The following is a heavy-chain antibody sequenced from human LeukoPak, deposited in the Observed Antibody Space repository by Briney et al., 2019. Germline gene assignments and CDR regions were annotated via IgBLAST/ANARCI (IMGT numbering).Heavy chain of an antibody. CDR1: GFTFDDYA. D-gene: IGHD6-6*01. Sequence: GGSLRLSCAASGFTFDDYAMHWVRQAPGKGLEWVSGISWNSGSIGYADSVKGRFTISRDNAKNSLYLQMNSLRAEDTALYYCAKDVAARGLYYYYYMDVWGKGTTVTVSS. CDR2: ISWNSGSI. J-gene: IGHJ6*03. CDR3: AKDVAARGLYYYYYMDV. V-gene: IGHV3-9*01.